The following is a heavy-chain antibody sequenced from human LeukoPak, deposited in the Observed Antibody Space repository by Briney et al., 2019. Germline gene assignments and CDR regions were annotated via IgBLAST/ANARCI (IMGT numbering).Heavy chain of an antibody. CDR1: GFTFSSYA. CDR3: AKDPHSDQWLVLNWLDP. J-gene: IGHJ5*02. V-gene: IGHV3-23*01. D-gene: IGHD6-19*01. CDR2: ISGSGDDT. Sequence: GGSLRLSCAASGFTFSSYAMTWVRQIPGKGLQWVSAISGSGDDTFYADSVKDRFTISRDNSKNTLYLQMDSLRAEDTAVYYCAKDPHSDQWLVLNWLDPWGQGTLVTVSS.